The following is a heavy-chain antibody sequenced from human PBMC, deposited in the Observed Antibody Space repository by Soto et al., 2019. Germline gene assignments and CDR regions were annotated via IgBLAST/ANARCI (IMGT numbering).Heavy chain of an antibody. Sequence: EVLLVESGGGLVQPGGSLRLSCAASGFTFTTYSMNWVRQAPGKGLEWVSYISGDPSTTYYADSVKGRFTISRDNAKNSLYLQMNSLRDEDTAVYYCARNGNMDVWGQGTTVTVYS. CDR1: GFTFTTYS. CDR2: ISGDPSTT. J-gene: IGHJ6*02. V-gene: IGHV3-48*02. CDR3: ARNGNMDV. D-gene: IGHD1-26*01.